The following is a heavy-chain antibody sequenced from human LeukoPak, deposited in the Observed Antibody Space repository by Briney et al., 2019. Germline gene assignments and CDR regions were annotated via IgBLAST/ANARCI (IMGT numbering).Heavy chain of an antibody. CDR1: GFTFSDHY. J-gene: IGHJ4*02. CDR3: ASCSAGSCYHFHY. D-gene: IGHD2-15*01. CDR2: IRNKGNSYTT. Sequence: PGGSLRLSCAASGFTFSDHYMDWVRQAPGKGLEWVGRIRNKGNSYTTEYAASVKGRFTISRDDSKNSLYLQMNSLKTEDTAVYYCASCSAGSCYHFHYWGQGTLVTVSS. V-gene: IGHV3-72*01.